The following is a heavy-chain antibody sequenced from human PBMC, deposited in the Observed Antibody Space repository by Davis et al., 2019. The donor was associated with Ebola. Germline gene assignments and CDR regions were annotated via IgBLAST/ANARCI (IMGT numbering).Heavy chain of an antibody. CDR2: INPSGGST. CDR3: ARAGYCISTSCPGEC. D-gene: IGHD2-2*01. Sequence: ASVKVSCKASGYTFSKYFIHWVRQVPGQGLEWMGLINPSGGSTSYAQKFQGRVTMTRDTSTSTVYMELSSLRSEDTAVYYCARAGYCISTSCPGECWGQGTLVTVSS. V-gene: IGHV1-46*03. CDR1: GYTFSKYF. J-gene: IGHJ4*02.